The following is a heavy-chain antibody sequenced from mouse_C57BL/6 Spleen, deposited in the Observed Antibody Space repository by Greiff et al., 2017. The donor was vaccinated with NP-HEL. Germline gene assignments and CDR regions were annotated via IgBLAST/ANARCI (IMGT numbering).Heavy chain of an antibody. J-gene: IGHJ2*01. CDR3: AKYRYYFDD. Sequence: VQLQQSGPELVKPGASVKISCKASGYSFTGSFLNWVKQSHGKSLEWIGRIIPYNGDTFYNQKFKGKATLTVDKSSSTANMVLLDLTSEDFAAYYGAKYRYYFDDWGQGTTVTVSS. CDR2: IIPYNGDT. D-gene: IGHD5-1-1*01. V-gene: IGHV1-37*01. CDR1: GYSFTGSF.